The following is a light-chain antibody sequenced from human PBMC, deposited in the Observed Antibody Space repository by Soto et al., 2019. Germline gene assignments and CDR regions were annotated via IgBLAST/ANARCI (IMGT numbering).Light chain of an antibody. J-gene: IGKJ3*01. CDR3: QQYGVSPLT. CDR1: ESLITKA. CDR2: GAF. Sequence: EIVLTQSPGTLSLSPGETATVSCRATESLITKALAWYQQKPGQAPRLLIYGAFTRDAAIPDRFNGSGSGTDFALTISRLELEDSAGYYCQQYGVSPLTFGPGTKVEIK. V-gene: IGKV3-20*01.